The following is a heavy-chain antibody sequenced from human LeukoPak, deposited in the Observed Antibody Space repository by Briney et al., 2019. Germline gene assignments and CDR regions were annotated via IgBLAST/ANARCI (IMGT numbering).Heavy chain of an antibody. CDR2: IYTSGST. V-gene: IGHV4-4*07. J-gene: IGHJ3*02. CDR1: GGSISSYY. Sequence: PSETLSLTCTVSGGSISSYYWSWIRQPAGKGLEWIGRIYTSGSTNYNPSLKSRVTMSVDTSKNQFSLKLSSVTAADTAVYYCAQNGVEMATTYAFDIWGQGTMVTVSS. CDR3: AQNGVEMATTYAFDI. D-gene: IGHD5-24*01.